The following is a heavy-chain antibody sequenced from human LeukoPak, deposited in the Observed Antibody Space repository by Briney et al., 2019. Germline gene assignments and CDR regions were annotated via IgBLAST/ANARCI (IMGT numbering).Heavy chain of an antibody. J-gene: IGHJ4*02. Sequence: SETLSLTCSVYGYSISSGYYWGWIRQPPGKGLEWIGSIYHSGSTYYNPSLKSRVTISVDTSKNQFSLKLSSVTAADTAVYYCARVPATANRQTDYWGQGTLVTVSS. CDR3: ARVPATANRQTDY. V-gene: IGHV4-38-2*02. D-gene: IGHD2-2*01. CDR1: GYSISSGYY. CDR2: IYHSGST.